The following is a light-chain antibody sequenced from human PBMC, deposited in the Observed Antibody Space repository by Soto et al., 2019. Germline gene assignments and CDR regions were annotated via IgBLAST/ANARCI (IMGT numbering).Light chain of an antibody. CDR1: SSDVGGYNY. Sequence: QSALTQPASVSGSPGQSITISCTGTSSDVGGYNYVSWYQQLPGKAPKLIIYDVTNRPSGVSNRFSGSKSGNTASLTISGLQAEDEADYYCSSYASSIDVLFGGGTKLTVL. V-gene: IGLV2-14*01. CDR3: SSYASSIDVL. CDR2: DVT. J-gene: IGLJ2*01.